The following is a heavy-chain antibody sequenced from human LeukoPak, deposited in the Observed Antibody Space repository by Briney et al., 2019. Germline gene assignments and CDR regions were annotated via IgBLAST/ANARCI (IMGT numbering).Heavy chain of an antibody. CDR3: ATLIHSSGYYYYDY. CDR1: GFTFSSYW. Sequence: GRSLRLSCAASGFTFSSYWMSWVRQAPGKGLEWVANIKQDGSEKYYVDSVKGRFTISRDNAKNSLYPQMNSLRAEDTAVYYCATLIHSSGYYYYDYWGQGTLVTVS. V-gene: IGHV3-7*01. D-gene: IGHD3-22*01. J-gene: IGHJ4*02. CDR2: IKQDGSEK.